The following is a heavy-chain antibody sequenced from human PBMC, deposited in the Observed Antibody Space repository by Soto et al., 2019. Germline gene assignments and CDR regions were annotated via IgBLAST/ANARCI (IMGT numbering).Heavy chain of an antibody. CDR1: GFTFSSYA. Sequence: GESLKISCAASGFTFSSYAMSWVRQAPGKGLEWVSAISGSGGSTYYADSVKGRFTISRDNSKNTLYLQMNSLRAEDTAVYYCAKDEYYGSGSYYNFDYWGQGTLVTVSS. V-gene: IGHV3-23*01. CDR3: AKDEYYGSGSYYNFDY. CDR2: ISGSGGST. J-gene: IGHJ4*02. D-gene: IGHD3-10*01.